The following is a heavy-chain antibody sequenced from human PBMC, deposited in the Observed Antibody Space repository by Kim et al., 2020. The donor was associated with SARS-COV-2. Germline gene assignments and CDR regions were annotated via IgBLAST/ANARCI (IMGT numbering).Heavy chain of an antibody. CDR3: AKDHPSSGWPTFDS. J-gene: IGHJ4*02. D-gene: IGHD6-19*01. Sequence: ASSAKGRIAVSRDNNRNTLDLQMNSLTAEDTALYFCAKDHPSSGWPTFDSWGQGTLVTVSS. V-gene: IGHV3-23*01.